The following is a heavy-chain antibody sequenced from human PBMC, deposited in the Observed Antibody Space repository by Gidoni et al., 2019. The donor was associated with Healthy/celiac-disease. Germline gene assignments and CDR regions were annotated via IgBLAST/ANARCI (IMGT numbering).Heavy chain of an antibody. CDR1: GFTFSSYG. V-gene: IGHV3-30*18. CDR2: ISYDGSNK. CDR3: AKGGYYYEY. J-gene: IGHJ4*02. Sequence: LSCAASGFTFSSYGMHWVRQAPGKGLEWVAVISYDGSNKYYADSVKGRFTISRDNSKNTLYLQMNSLRAEDTAVYYCAKGGYYYEYWGQGTLVTVSS. D-gene: IGHD3-22*01.